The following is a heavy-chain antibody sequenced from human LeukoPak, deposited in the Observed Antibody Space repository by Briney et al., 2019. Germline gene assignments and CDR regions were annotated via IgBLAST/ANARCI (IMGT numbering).Heavy chain of an antibody. CDR1: GFTFDDYA. CDR2: ISWNSGSI. Sequence: GRSLRLSCAASGFTFDDYAMHWVRQAPGKGLEWVSGISWNSGSIGYADSVKGRFTISRDNAKNSLYLQMNSLRAEDTAVYYCATAWGWAPLDAFDIWGQGTMVTVSS. V-gene: IGHV3-9*01. D-gene: IGHD1-26*01. J-gene: IGHJ3*02. CDR3: ATAWGWAPLDAFDI.